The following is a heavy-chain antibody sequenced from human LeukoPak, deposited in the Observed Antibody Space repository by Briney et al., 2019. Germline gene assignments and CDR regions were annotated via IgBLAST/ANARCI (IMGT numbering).Heavy chain of an antibody. J-gene: IGHJ2*01. CDR1: GRSFSGYY. V-gene: IGHV4-34*01. CDR3: ARERIQLWLSYFDL. D-gene: IGHD5-18*01. Sequence: SETLSLTCAVYGRSFSGYYWSWTRQPPGKGQEWIGEINHSGSTNYNPSLKSRVTISVDTSKNQFSLKLSSVTAADTAVYYCARERIQLWLSYFDLWGRGTLVTVSS. CDR2: INHSGST.